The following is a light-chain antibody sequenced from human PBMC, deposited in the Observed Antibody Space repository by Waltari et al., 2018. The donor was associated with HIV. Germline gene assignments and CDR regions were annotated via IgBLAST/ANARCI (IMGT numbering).Light chain of an antibody. CDR3: AAWDDSLNGLWV. Sequence: QSVLTQPPSASGTTGQRVTISCSGGSSNIGSNTVSWYQQLPGTAPKLLIFNSNQRPSGVPDRFSGSKSGTSASLAISGLQSEDEADYYCAAWDDSLNGLWVFGAGTKVTVL. CDR1: SSNIGSNT. J-gene: IGLJ3*02. V-gene: IGLV1-44*01. CDR2: NSN.